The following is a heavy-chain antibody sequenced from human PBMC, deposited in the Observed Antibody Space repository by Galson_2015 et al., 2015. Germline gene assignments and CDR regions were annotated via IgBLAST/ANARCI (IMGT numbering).Heavy chain of an antibody. Sequence: SESLSLTCAVYGRSFSSYYWSWIRQPPGGGLEWLGEIKHSGGINQNPSLKTQPTLSVERSKDQFSLKVNSVTAVDTAVYNCVGRLLCNDFYDDYWGQGTQVTVSS. CDR2: IKHSGGI. CDR3: VGRLLCNDFYDDY. D-gene: IGHD3/OR15-3a*01. V-gene: IGHV4-34*04. J-gene: IGHJ4*02. CDR1: GRSFSSYY.